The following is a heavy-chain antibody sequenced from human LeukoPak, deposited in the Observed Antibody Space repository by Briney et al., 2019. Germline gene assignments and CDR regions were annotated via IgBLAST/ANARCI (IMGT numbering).Heavy chain of an antibody. J-gene: IGHJ5*02. D-gene: IGHD1-26*01. V-gene: IGHV4-34*01. Sequence: SETLSLTCAVYGGSFSGYYWSWIRQPPGKGLEWIGEINHSGGTNYNPSLKSRVTISVDTSKNQFSLKLSSVTAADTAVYYCARGWETSLRHRVWDPWGQGTLVTVSS. CDR1: GGSFSGYY. CDR2: INHSGGT. CDR3: ARGWETSLRHRVWDP.